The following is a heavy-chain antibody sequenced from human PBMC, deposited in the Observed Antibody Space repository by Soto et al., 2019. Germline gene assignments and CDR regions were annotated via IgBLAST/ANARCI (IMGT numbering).Heavy chain of an antibody. CDR2: ISHSGST. CDR1: DGSIINHY. D-gene: IGHD3-10*01. CDR3: ARQGFGSLHGLVDV. J-gene: IGHJ6*01. Sequence: QVQLQESGPGLVKPSETLSLTCTVSDGSIINHYCSWFRQPPGKGLEWIGYISHSGSTSYNPSLMSRVTMSVDTSKTQFSLMLDSVTATDTAVYYCARQGFGSLHGLVDVW. V-gene: IGHV4-59*08.